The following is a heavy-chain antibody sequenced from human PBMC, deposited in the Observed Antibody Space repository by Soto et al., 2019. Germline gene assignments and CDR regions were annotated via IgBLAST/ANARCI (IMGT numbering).Heavy chain of an antibody. V-gene: IGHV4-34*01. CDR1: GGSFSGYY. CDR3: ARGSSKDYYGY. Sequence: SETLSLTCAVYGGSFSGYYWSWIRQPPGKGLEWIGEINHSGSTNYNPSLKSRVTISVDTSKNQFSLKLSSVTAADTAVYYCARGSSKDYYGYWGQGTLVTVSS. CDR2: INHSGST. J-gene: IGHJ4*02.